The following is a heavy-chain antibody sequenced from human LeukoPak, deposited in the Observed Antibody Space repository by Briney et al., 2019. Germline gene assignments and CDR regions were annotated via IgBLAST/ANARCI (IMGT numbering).Heavy chain of an antibody. Sequence: GGSLRLSCAASGFTFHDYGMHWVRLAPGKGLEWVSSISSSSSYIYYADSVRGRFTISRDNAKNSLYLQMNSLRAEDTAVYYCARGPKRTTYYYGMDVWGQGTTVTVSS. V-gene: IGHV3-21*01. CDR2: ISSSSSYI. D-gene: IGHD1-7*01. CDR3: ARGPKRTTYYYGMDV. J-gene: IGHJ6*02. CDR1: GFTFHDYG.